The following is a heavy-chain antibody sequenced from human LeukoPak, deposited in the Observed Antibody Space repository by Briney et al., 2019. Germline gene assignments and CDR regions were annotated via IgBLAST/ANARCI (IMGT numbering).Heavy chain of an antibody. J-gene: IGHJ4*02. V-gene: IGHV4-39*07. CDR2: IYYSGST. CDR3: AGGGAANDY. Sequence: PSETLSLTCTVSGGSISSSSYYWGWIRQPPGKGLEWIGSIYYSGSTYYNPSLKSRVTISVDTSKNQFSLKLSSVTAADTAVYYCAGGGAANDYWGQGTLVTVSS. D-gene: IGHD3-16*01. CDR1: GGSISSSSYY.